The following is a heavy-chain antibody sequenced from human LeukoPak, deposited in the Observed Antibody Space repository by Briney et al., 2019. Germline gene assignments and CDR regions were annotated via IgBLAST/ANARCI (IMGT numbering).Heavy chain of an antibody. J-gene: IGHJ3*02. CDR1: GFTFSDYY. CDR2: ISSSGSTI. CDR3: ARDRIFGVVHDAFDI. Sequence: GGSLRLSCTASGFTFSDYYMSWIRQAPGKGLEWVSYISSSGSTIYYADSVKGRFTISRDNAKNSLYLQMNSLRAEDTAVYYCARDRIFGVVHDAFDIWGQGTMVTVSS. D-gene: IGHD3-3*02. V-gene: IGHV3-11*01.